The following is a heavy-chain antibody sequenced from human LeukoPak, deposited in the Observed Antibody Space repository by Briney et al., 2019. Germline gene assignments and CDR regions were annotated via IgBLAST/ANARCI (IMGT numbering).Heavy chain of an antibody. D-gene: IGHD3-3*01. CDR3: ALGKNFGFHYFDF. V-gene: IGHV3-30*02. Sequence: PGGSLRLSCPASGFPFSSYGMHWVRRAPGKGLEWMTFIRFDGSEIYYTDSVKGRFTISRDLSKNTLFLQMSSLTSDDTAVYYCALGKNFGFHYFDFWGQGALVTVSS. J-gene: IGHJ4*02. CDR2: IRFDGSEI. CDR1: GFPFSSYG.